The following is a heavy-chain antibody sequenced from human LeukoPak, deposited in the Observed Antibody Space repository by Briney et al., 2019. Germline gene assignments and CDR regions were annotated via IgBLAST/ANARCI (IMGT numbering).Heavy chain of an antibody. CDR1: GFTFSSYK. V-gene: IGHV3-74*01. J-gene: IGHJ4*02. CDR3: ARSSFPYYFDY. Sequence: PGGSLRLSCAASGFTFSSYKMNWVRQAPGKGLVWVSRIDNDGGSTTYADSVKGRFTISRDNAKNTLYLQMNSVRAEDTAVYYCARSSFPYYFDYWGQGTLVTVSS. CDR2: IDNDGGST. D-gene: IGHD3-16*01.